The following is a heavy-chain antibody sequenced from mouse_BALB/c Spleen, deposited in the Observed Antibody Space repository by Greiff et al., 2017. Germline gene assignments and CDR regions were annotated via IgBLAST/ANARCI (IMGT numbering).Heavy chain of an antibody. Sequence: QVQLKESGAELVRPGSSVKISCKASGYAFSSYWMQWVKQRPGQGLEWIGAIYPGDGDTRYTQKFKGKATLTADKSSSTAYMQLSSLASEDSAVYYCARHSTTATGYDYWGQGTTLTVSS. V-gene: IGHV1-87*01. CDR3: ARHSTTATGYDY. CDR2: IYPGDGDT. D-gene: IGHD1-2*01. J-gene: IGHJ2*01. CDR1: GYAFSSYW.